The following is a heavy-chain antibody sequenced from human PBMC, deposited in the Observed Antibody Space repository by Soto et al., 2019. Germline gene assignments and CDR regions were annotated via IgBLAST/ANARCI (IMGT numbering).Heavy chain of an antibody. J-gene: IGHJ6*02. Sequence: GGSLRLSCAASGFTFSSHTMNWVRQAPGKGLEWVSYISSSSNSIYYADSVKGRFTISRDNAKNSLFLQMNSLRDEDTDVYYWARDLPLARWLGGMDVWGQGTTVTVSS. V-gene: IGHV3-48*02. D-gene: IGHD3-10*01. CDR2: ISSSSNSI. CDR1: GFTFSSHT. CDR3: ARDLPLARWLGGMDV.